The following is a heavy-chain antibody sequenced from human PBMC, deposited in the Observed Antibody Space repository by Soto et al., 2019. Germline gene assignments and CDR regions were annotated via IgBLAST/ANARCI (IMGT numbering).Heavy chain of an antibody. CDR2: ISTHNGNT. CDR1: GYTFTTYG. J-gene: IGHJ4*02. V-gene: IGHV1-18*01. D-gene: IGHD3-22*01. CDR3: ARVPTDYYDTSGHYSLDH. Sequence: QVQLVQSGAEVKKPGASVKVSCKASGYTFTTYGMTWVRQAPGQGLDWVGWISTHNGNTKYAESLQGRVTMTTDTTTSTAYMELRSLKSDDTAVYYCARVPTDYYDTSGHYSLDHWGQGTLVTVSS.